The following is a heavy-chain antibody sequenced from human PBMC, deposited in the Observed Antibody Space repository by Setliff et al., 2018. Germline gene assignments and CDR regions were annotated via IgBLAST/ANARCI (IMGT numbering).Heavy chain of an antibody. CDR2: IIPIFGIA. Sequence: SVKVSCKASGGTFSSYAISWVRQAPGQGLEWMGGIIPIFGIANYAQKFQGRVTITADKSTSTAYMELSSLRSEDTAVYYCARGVPAATNLESYGMDVWGQGTTVTVSS. D-gene: IGHD2-2*01. CDR1: GGTFSSYA. V-gene: IGHV1-69*10. CDR3: ARGVPAATNLESYGMDV. J-gene: IGHJ6*02.